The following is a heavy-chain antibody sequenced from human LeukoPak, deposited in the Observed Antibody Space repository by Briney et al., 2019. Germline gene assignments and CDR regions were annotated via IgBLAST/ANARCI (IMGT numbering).Heavy chain of an antibody. Sequence: SGGSLRLSCAASGFTFSSYAMSWVRQAPGKGLEWVSAISGSGGSTYYADSVKGRFTISRDNSKNTLYLQMNSLRAEDTAVYYCASLLWFGEFRGSFDYWGQGTLVTVSS. CDR2: ISGSGGST. J-gene: IGHJ4*01. D-gene: IGHD3-10*01. CDR1: GFTFSSYA. V-gene: IGHV3-23*01. CDR3: ASLLWFGEFRGSFDY.